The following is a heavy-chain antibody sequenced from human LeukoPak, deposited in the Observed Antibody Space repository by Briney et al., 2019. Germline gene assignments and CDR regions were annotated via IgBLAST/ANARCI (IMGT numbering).Heavy chain of an antibody. D-gene: IGHD6-13*01. CDR3: AKEDYSSSWYALDY. CDR2: ISGDGGSI. Sequence: GGSLRLSCAASGFTFDDYAIYWVRQGPGKGLEWVSLISGDGGSIYYADSVKGRFTISRDNSKNSMYLQMNSLRTEDTALYYCAKEDYSSSWYALDYWGQGTLVTVSS. V-gene: IGHV3-43*02. CDR1: GFTFDDYA. J-gene: IGHJ4*02.